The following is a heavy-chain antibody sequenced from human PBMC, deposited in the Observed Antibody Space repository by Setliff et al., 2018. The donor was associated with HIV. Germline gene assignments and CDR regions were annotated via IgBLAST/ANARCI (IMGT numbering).Heavy chain of an antibody. CDR3: ARLDYYDNSDYHIRAYFDY. J-gene: IGHJ4*02. CDR1: GFTFTGYY. V-gene: IGHV1-2*02. Sequence: ASVKVSCKPSGFTFTGYYLHWVRQAPGQGLEWMGWINPNNGDTNYEQRFQGRVTMTRDTSITTVYMVLNRLTPGDTAVYYCARLDYYDNSDYHIRAYFDYWGQGTLVTV. CDR2: INPNNGDT. D-gene: IGHD3-22*01.